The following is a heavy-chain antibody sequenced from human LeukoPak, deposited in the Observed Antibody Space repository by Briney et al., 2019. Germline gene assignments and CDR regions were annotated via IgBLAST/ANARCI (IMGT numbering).Heavy chain of an antibody. CDR2: INPNSGGT. Sequence: ASVKVSCKASGYTFTGYYMHWVRHAPGQGLGWMGWINPNSGGTNYAQKFQGRVTMTRDTSITTAFMQVSGLRSDDTAVYYCARGSGNYFPFDYFPFDYWGQGSLVTVSS. CDR1: GYTFTGYY. CDR3: ARGSGNYFPFDYFPFDY. D-gene: IGHD1-26*01. V-gene: IGHV1-2*02. J-gene: IGHJ4*02.